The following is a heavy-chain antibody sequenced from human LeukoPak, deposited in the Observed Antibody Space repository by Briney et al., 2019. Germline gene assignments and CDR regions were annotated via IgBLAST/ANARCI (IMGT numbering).Heavy chain of an antibody. J-gene: IGHJ4*02. CDR2: IYYTGRT. V-gene: IGHV4-39*01. Sequence: SETLSLTCSVSGGSISSSAYHWSWFRQHPGKGLEWIGYIYYTGRTYYNPSLKSRVTISVDTSKNQFSLKVSSVTAADTAVYYCARHCSGGSCYSDFDCWGQGTLVTVSS. CDR1: GGSISSSAYH. CDR3: ARHCSGGSCYSDFDC. D-gene: IGHD2-15*01.